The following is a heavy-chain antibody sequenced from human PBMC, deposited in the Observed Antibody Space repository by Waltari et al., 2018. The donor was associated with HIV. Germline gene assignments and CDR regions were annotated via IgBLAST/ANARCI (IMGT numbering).Heavy chain of an antibody. CDR3: ARGDLAV. CDR1: GFTFSDFW. CDR2: IRGDGNTP. V-gene: IGHV3-74*01. J-gene: IGHJ6*02. Sequence: EVQLVESGGGLIQPGGSLRLSCAASGFTFSDFWMHWVRQVPGKGVVWVSRIRGDGNTPGYADYVKGRFTISRDNAKKTMYLQMNSLRAEDTAVYYCARGDLAVWGQGTTVTVSS.